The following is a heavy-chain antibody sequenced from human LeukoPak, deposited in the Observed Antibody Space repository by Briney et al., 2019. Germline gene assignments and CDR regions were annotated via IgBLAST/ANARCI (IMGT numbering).Heavy chain of an antibody. J-gene: IGHJ5*02. CDR3: ARVYYSRFDP. CDR2: IYTTGTT. Sequence: PSETLSLTCTVSGGSIGSSSYYWSWIRQPAGKGLEWIGHIYTTGTTNYNPSLKSRVTMSVDTSKNQFSLKLSSVTAADTAVYYCARVYYSRFDPWGQGTLVTVSS. V-gene: IGHV4-61*09. CDR1: GGSIGSSSYY. D-gene: IGHD2-21*01.